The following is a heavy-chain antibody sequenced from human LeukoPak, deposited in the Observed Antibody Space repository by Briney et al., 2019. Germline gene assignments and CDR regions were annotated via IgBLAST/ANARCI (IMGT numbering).Heavy chain of an antibody. J-gene: IGHJ4*02. CDR3: AREGWGTYSSGPYYFDY. CDR1: GYTFTRNG. Sequence: ASVKVSCKASGYTFTRNGISWVRQAPGQRLEWMGWINGYNGNTKYAQKLQGRVTMTTDTSTTTAYMELRSLRSDDTAVYYCAREGWGTYSSGPYYFDYWGQGTLITVSS. V-gene: IGHV1-18*04. CDR2: INGYNGNT. D-gene: IGHD6-19*01.